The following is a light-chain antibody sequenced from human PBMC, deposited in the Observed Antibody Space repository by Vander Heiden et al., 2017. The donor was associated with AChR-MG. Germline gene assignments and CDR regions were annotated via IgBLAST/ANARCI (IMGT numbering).Light chain of an antibody. CDR1: QSVSSY. CDR3: QQRSNWPPST. CDR2: DAS. V-gene: IGKV3-11*01. Sequence: IVLTQSPATLSLSLGDRATLSCRASQSVSSYLAWYQQKPGQAPRLLIYDASNRATGIPARFSGSGSGTDFTLTISSLEPEDFAVYYCQQRSNWPPSTFGQGTRLEIK. J-gene: IGKJ5*01.